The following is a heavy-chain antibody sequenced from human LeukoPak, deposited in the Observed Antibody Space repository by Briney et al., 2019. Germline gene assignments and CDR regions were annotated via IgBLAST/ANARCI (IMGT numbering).Heavy chain of an antibody. CDR2: IYYSGST. CDR1: GGSISGYY. CDR3: ASSVAASPYYYGMDV. V-gene: IGHV4-59*08. D-gene: IGHD6-19*01. J-gene: IGHJ6*02. Sequence: SETLSPTCTVSGGSISGYYWSWIRQPPGKGLEWIGYIYYSGSTNYNPSLKSRVTISVDTSKNQFSLKLSSVTAADTAVYYCASSVAASPYYYGMDVWGQGTTVTVSS.